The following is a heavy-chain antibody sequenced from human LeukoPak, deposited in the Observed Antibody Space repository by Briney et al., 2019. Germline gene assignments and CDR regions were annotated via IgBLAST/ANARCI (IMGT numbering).Heavy chain of an antibody. Sequence: PSETLSLTCTVSGGSISSGDYYWSWIRQTPGKGLEWIGYIYYSGSTYYNPSLKSRVTISVDTSKNQFSLKLSSVTAADTAVYYCARLQPMAIFDYWGQGTLVTVSS. CDR3: ARLQPMAIFDY. D-gene: IGHD5-24*01. CDR1: GGSISSGDYY. CDR2: IYYSGST. V-gene: IGHV4-30-4*01. J-gene: IGHJ4*02.